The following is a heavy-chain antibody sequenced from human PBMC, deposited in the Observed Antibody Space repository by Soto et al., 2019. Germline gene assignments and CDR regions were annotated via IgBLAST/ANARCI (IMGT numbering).Heavy chain of an antibody. Sequence: SETLSLTCTVSGDSITASYSNRAWIRQPPGKGLEWIGTFYYSGTTSQNPPLRSRITISGDTSRNQFSLNLRSVTAADSGVYYCAKLVRDDVRRSDLDHWGQGTLVTVSS. CDR2: FYYSGTT. V-gene: IGHV4-39*01. J-gene: IGHJ4*02. D-gene: IGHD3-10*02. CDR1: GDSITASYSN. CDR3: AKLVRDDVRRSDLDH.